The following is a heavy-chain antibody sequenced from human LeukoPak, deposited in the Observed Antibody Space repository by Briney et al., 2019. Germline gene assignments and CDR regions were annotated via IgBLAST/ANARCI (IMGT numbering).Heavy chain of an antibody. CDR1: GFTFSNAW. D-gene: IGHD4-11*01. CDR3: AREVYRFFDY. J-gene: IGHJ4*02. CDR2: ISSSGSTI. Sequence: GGSLRLSCAASGFTFSNAWMSWVRQAPGKGLEWVSYISSSGSTIYYADSVKGRFTISRDNAKNSLYLQMNSLRAEDTAVYYCAREVYRFFDYWGQGTLVTVSS. V-gene: IGHV3-11*04.